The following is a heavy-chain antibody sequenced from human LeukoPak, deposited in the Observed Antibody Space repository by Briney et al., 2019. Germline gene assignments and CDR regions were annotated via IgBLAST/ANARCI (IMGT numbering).Heavy chain of an antibody. V-gene: IGHV5-10-1*01. CDR3: ARHGRVVVVANHGMDV. Sequence: GESLKISCKGSGYSFTSYWISWVRQMPGKGLEWVGRIDPSDSYTNYSPSFQGHVTISADKSISTAYLRWSSLKASDTAMYYCARHGRVVVVANHGMDVWGKGTTVTVSS. D-gene: IGHD2-15*01. J-gene: IGHJ6*04. CDR1: GYSFTSYW. CDR2: IDPSDSYT.